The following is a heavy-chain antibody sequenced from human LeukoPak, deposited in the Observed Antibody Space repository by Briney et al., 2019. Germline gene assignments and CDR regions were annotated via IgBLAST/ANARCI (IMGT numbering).Heavy chain of an antibody. J-gene: IGHJ4*02. CDR3: VRHPPGRPYLDN. CDR2: IYSCGSA. CDR1: GDSLRNDY. V-gene: IGHV4-59*08. Sequence: SETLSLTCTDPGDSLRNDYRRWIRERLGKGLGRSGHIYSCGSANYKPSLKSRVTISVDTSKNQFSLKVNSVTAADTAVYYCVRHPPGRPYLDNWGQGTLVTVSS.